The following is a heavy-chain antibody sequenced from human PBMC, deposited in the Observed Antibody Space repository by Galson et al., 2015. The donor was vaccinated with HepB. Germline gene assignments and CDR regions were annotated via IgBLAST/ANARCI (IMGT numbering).Heavy chain of an antibody. Sequence: SVKVSCKASGYTFTSYAMHWVRQAPGQRLEWMGWINAGNGNTKYSQEFQGRVTITRDTSASTAYMELSSLRSEDTAVYYCARARDCSGGSCLRFDYWGQGTLVTVSS. CDR3: ARARDCSGGSCLRFDY. CDR1: GYTFTSYA. D-gene: IGHD2-15*01. V-gene: IGHV1-3*01. J-gene: IGHJ4*02. CDR2: INAGNGNT.